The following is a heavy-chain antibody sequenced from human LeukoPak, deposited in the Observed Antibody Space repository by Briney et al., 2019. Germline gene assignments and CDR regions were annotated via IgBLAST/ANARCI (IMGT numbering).Heavy chain of an antibody. CDR3: ARGTAMVRYFHGMDV. CDR2: IYYSGST. J-gene: IGHJ6*02. CDR1: GGSISSGGYY. Sequence: SETLSLTCTVSGGSISSGGYYWSWIRQHPGKGLEWIGYIYYSGSTYYNPSLKSRVTISVDTSKNQFSLKLSSVTAADTAVYYCARGTAMVRYFHGMDVWAQGTTDTVSS. D-gene: IGHD5-18*01. V-gene: IGHV4-31*03.